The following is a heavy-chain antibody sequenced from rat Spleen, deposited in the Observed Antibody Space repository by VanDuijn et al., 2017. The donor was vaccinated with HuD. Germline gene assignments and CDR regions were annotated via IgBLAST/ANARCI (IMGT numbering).Heavy chain of an antibody. CDR2: ISYEGSGT. D-gene: IGHD4-3*01. V-gene: IGHV5-22*01. CDR3: ASFSGGPFAY. CDR1: GFTFSDYY. J-gene: IGHJ3*01. Sequence: EVKLVESGGGLVQPGRSLKLSCEASGFTFSDYYMAWVRQAPKKGLEWVASISYEGSGTYYGDSVKGRFTVSRENAKSTLYLQMKSLRSEDTDTYYCASFSGGPFAYWGQGTLVTVSS.